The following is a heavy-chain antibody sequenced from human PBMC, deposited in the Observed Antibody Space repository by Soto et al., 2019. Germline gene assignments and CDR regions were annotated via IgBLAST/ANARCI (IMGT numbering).Heavy chain of an antibody. CDR1: GYTFTSNA. CDR2: INADNGNT. CDR3: ARIVGADRRWFDP. D-gene: IGHD1-26*01. J-gene: IGHJ5*02. V-gene: IGHV1-3*01. Sequence: AASVKVSCKDSGYTFTSNAMHWVRQAPGQGLEWMGWINADNGNTKYSQKLQGRVTMTTDTSTSTAYMELRSLRSDDTAVYYCARIVGADRRWFDPWGQGTLVTVSS.